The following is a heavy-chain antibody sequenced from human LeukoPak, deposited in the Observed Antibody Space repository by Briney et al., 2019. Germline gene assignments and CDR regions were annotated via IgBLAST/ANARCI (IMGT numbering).Heavy chain of an antibody. CDR2: IDNDGSMT. J-gene: IGHJ6*02. Sequence: GGSLRLSCAASGFSFSGNWMHWVRQAPGKGLVWVSRIDNDGSMTNYADSVKGRFTISRDNAKNTLYLQMNSLRVEDTAMYYCARDSHYYYYGMDVWGQGTTVTVSS. CDR1: GFSFSGNW. CDR3: ARDSHYYYYGMDV. V-gene: IGHV3-74*01.